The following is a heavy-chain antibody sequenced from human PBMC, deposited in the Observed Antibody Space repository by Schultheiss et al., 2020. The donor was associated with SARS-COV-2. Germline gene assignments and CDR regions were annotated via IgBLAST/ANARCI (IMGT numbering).Heavy chain of an antibody. CDR1: GFTFRSYT. D-gene: IGHD2-2*01. Sequence: GGSLRLSCAASGFTFRSYTMNWVRQAPGKGLEWVSYISRSSTTISYADSVKGRFTISRDNARNSLFLQMNSLTAEDTAVYYCASCGASCHYYGMDVWGQGTTVTVSS. CDR2: ISRSSTTI. V-gene: IGHV3-48*01. J-gene: IGHJ6*02. CDR3: ASCGASCHYYGMDV.